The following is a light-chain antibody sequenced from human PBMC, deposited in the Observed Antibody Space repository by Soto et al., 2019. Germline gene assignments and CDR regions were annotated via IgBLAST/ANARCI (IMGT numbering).Light chain of an antibody. Sequence: EVVLTQSPVTLSLSPGERATLSCRASQSFRGLLAWYQQKPGQAPRLLIYDAYNRATGIPPRFSGSGSGTEFTLTISSLQSEDFAVYYCQQYNNWPLITFGQGTRLEIK. CDR1: QSFRGL. CDR3: QQYNNWPLIT. V-gene: IGKV3D-15*01. J-gene: IGKJ5*01. CDR2: DAY.